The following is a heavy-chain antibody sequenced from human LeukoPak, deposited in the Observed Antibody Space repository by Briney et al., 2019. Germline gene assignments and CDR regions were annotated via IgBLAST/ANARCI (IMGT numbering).Heavy chain of an antibody. V-gene: IGHV1-2*02. CDR2: INPNSGGT. CDR3: ARDHSWVRAQDP. Sequence: GASVKVSCKASGYTFTGYYMHWVRQAPGQGLEWMGWINPNSGGTNYAQKFQGRVTMTRDTSISTAYMELGRLRSDDTAVYYCARDHSWVRAQDPWGQGTLVTVSS. J-gene: IGHJ5*02. CDR1: GYTFTGYY. D-gene: IGHD3-10*01.